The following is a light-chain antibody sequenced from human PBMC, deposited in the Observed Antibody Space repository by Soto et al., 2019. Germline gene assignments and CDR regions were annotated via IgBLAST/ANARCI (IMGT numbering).Light chain of an antibody. CDR3: SSYTTSSTRV. CDR1: SSDVGSYNY. CDR2: DVS. V-gene: IGLV2-14*01. Sequence: QSALTQPASVSGSPGQSITISCTGTSSDVGSYNYGSWYQQHPAKAPKLMIYDVSNRPSGVSNRFSGSKSGNTASLTISGLQSEDDADYYCSSYTTSSTRVFGGGTKLTVL. J-gene: IGLJ3*02.